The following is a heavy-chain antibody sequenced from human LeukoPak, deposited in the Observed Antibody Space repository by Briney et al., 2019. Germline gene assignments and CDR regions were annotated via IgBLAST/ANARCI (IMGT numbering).Heavy chain of an antibody. CDR1: GGSISSYY. J-gene: IGHJ4*02. D-gene: IGHD6-19*01. Sequence: SETLSLTCTASGGSISSYYWNWIRQPAGKGLEWIGRIYATGSTNYNPSLKSRVTMSVDTSKNQFSLKLSSVTAADTAVYYCARGNPYSSAWSFDYWGQGTLVTVSS. CDR2: IYATGST. CDR3: ARGNPYSSAWSFDY. V-gene: IGHV4-4*07.